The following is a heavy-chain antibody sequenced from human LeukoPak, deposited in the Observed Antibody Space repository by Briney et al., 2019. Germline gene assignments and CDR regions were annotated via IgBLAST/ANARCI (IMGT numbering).Heavy chain of an antibody. CDR1: GFTFSSYG. D-gene: IGHD6-13*01. CDR2: IPYDGSNK. V-gene: IGHV3-30*18. CDR3: AKAGYSSSWYYFDY. Sequence: PGRSLRLSCAASGFTFSSYGMHWVRQAPGKGLEWVAVIPYDGSNKYYADSVKGRFTISRDNSRNTLYLQMNSLRAEDTAVYYCAKAGYSSSWYYFDYWGQGTLVTVSS. J-gene: IGHJ4*02.